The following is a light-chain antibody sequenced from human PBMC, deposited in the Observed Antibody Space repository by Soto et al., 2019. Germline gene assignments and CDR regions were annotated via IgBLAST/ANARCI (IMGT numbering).Light chain of an antibody. CDR3: QQYGSSPLFI. V-gene: IGKV3-20*01. CDR2: GAS. Sequence: EIVLTQSPGTLSLSPGERATLSCRASQSVSSSYLAWYQQKPGQAPRLLIYGASGRATGIPDRFSGSGAGTHFTLTISRLEPEDFAVYYCQQYGSSPLFIFGPGTKVDLK. J-gene: IGKJ3*01. CDR1: QSVSSSY.